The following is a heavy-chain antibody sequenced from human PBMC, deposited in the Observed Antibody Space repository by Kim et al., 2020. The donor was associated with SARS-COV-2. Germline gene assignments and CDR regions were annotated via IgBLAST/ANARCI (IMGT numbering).Heavy chain of an antibody. V-gene: IGHV4-39*01. D-gene: IGHD3-22*01. CDR3: ASLRLYYDDGSGYYSRLGYFDP. CDR2: IYYSGST. J-gene: IGHJ2*01. Sequence: SETLSLTCTVSGGSISSSSYYWGWIRQPPGKGLEWIGSIYYSGSTYYNPSLKSRVTISVDTSKNQFSLKLSSVTAADTAVYHCASLRLYYDDGSGYYSRLGYFDPWGRGTLVTVSS. CDR1: GGSISSSSYY.